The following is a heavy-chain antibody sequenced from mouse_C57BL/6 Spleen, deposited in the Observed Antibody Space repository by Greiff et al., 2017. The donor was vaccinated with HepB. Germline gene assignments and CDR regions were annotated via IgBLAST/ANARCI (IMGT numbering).Heavy chain of an antibody. J-gene: IGHJ3*01. V-gene: IGHV5-9-1*02. CDR2: ISSGGDYI. D-gene: IGHD3-2*02. Sequence: EVKLVESGEGLVKPGGSLKLSCAASGFTFSSYAMSWVRQTPEKRLEWVAYISSGGDYIYYADTVKGRFTISRDNARNTLYLQMSSLTSEDTALYYCTRDEAAQATYADWGKGTLVTVSA. CDR1: GFTFSSYA. CDR3: TRDEAAQATYAD.